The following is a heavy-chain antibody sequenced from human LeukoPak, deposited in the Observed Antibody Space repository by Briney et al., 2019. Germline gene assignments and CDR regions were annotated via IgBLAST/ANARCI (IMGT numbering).Heavy chain of an antibody. CDR2: INPNSGGT. D-gene: IGHD4-17*01. CDR1: GYTFTGYY. CDR3: AGVLDYGDYSFDY. Sequence: ASVKVSCKASGYTFTGYYMHWVRQAPGQGLEWMGWINPNSGGTNYAQKFQGWVTMTRDTSISTAYMELSRLRSDDTAVYYCAGVLDYGDYSFDYWGQGTLVTVSS. J-gene: IGHJ4*02. V-gene: IGHV1-2*04.